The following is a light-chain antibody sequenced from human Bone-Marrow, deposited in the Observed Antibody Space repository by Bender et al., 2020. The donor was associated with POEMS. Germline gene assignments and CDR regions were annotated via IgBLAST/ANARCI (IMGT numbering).Light chain of an antibody. Sequence: QSALTQPASVSGSPGQSITISCTGTSSDVGGYTYVSWYQQHPGKAPKLMIYEVSKRPSGVPDRFSGSKSGNTASLTVSGLQAEDEADYYCSSAAGGNKFVFGGGTKLTVL. CDR1: SSDVGGYTY. CDR2: EVS. CDR3: SSAAGGNKFV. J-gene: IGLJ2*01. V-gene: IGLV2-8*01.